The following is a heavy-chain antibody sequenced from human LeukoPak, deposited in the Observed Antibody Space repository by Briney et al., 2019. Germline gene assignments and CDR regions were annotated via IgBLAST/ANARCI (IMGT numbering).Heavy chain of an antibody. D-gene: IGHD6-19*01. CDR3: ARGPQWRGDYYYMQV. CDR2: MNPNSGNK. V-gene: IGHV1-8*01. Sequence: ASVNLSFKASGYSFTNFDISWVRQATGQGLEWMGWMNPNSGNKGYAQKFQGRVTMTMNTSITTAYMELSSLRSEDTAVYYCARGPQWRGDYYYMQVWAGGTTVTVSS. J-gene: IGHJ6*03. CDR1: GYSFTNFD.